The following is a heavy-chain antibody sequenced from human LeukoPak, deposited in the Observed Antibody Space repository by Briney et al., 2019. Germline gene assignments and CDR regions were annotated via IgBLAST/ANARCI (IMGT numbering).Heavy chain of an antibody. J-gene: IGHJ4*02. CDR2: IYYSGST. CDR3: ARLDFWSGYVEDY. D-gene: IGHD3-3*01. V-gene: IGHV4-31*03. CDR1: GGSISSGGYY. Sequence: SQTLSLTCTVSGGSISSGGYYWSWIRQHPGKGLEWIGYIYYSGSTYYNPSLKSRVTISVDTSKNQFSLKLSSVTAADTAVYYCARLDFWSGYVEDYWGQGTLVTVSS.